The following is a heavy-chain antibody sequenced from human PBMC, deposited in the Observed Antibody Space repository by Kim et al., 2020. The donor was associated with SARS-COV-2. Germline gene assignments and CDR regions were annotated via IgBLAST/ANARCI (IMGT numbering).Heavy chain of an antibody. CDR3: ARGVVVVPAERFLGVAAAGTRVAY. CDR1: GYTFTGYY. D-gene: IGHD2-2*01. V-gene: IGHV1-2*02. CDR2: INPNSGGT. J-gene: IGHJ4*02. Sequence: ASVKVSCKASGYTFTGYYMHWVRQTPGQGLEWMGWINPNSGGTNYAQKFQGRVTMTRDTSISTAYMELSRLRSDDTAVYYCARGVVVVPAERFLGVAAAGTRVAYWGQGTLVTVSS.